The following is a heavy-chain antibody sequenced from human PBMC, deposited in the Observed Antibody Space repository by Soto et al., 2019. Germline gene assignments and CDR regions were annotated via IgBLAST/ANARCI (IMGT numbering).Heavy chain of an antibody. J-gene: IGHJ6*02. Sequence: SVEVCCKESGGTFRSCASSWVRQDKRQGLEWMGGIIPIFGTANYAQKFQGRVTITADESTSTAYMELSSLRSEDTAVYYCARGRVGATTFYYYYGMDVWGQGTTVTVSS. CDR3: ARGRVGATTFYYYYGMDV. V-gene: IGHV1-69*13. D-gene: IGHD1-26*01. CDR1: GGTFRSCA. CDR2: IIPIFGTA.